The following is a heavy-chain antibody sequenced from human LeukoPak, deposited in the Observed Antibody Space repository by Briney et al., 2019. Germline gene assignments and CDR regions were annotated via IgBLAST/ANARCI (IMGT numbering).Heavy chain of an antibody. D-gene: IGHD6-19*01. CDR3: VGEAVAGTDY. V-gene: IGHV3-7*01. CDR1: GFTFTNNF. J-gene: IGHJ4*02. Sequence: GSLRLSCAASGFTFTNNFMSWVRQVPGKGLEWVANIKQDGSETTYADSVRGRFTISRDNAKKSLYLQMNSLRAEDTAVYYCVGEAVAGTDYWGQGTLVTVSS. CDR2: IKQDGSET.